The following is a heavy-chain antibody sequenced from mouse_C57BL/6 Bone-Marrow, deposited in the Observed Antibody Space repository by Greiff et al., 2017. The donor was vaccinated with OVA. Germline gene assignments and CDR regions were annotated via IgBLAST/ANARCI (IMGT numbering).Heavy chain of an antibody. Sequence: EVTLGEGGGDLVKPGGSLKLPLASPLFTFSSYGMSWVRQTPDKRLEWVATISSGGSYTYYPDSVKGRFTISRDNAKNTLYLQMSSLKSEDTAMYYCARHRASLAYWGQGTLVTVSA. CDR1: LFTFSSYG. V-gene: IGHV5-6*01. D-gene: IGHD3-3*01. J-gene: IGHJ3*01. CDR3: ARHRASLAY. CDR2: ISSGGSYT.